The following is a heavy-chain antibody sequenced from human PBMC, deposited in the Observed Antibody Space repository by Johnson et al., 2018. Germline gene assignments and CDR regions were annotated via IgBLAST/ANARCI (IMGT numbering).Heavy chain of an antibody. V-gene: IGHV3-48*02. D-gene: IGHD6-13*01. J-gene: IGHJ3*02. CDR3: ARDPAAYFHESMGAFDI. CDR2: ISSRSTTI. Sequence: EVRLVESGGGLVQPGGSLRLSCEGSGFHFSSYSMNWVRQAPGKGLEWISYISSRSTTIYYADSVKGRFTISRDNAKNSLYLQMNSLRDEDTAVYYCARDPAAYFHESMGAFDIWGRGTMVTVSS. CDR1: GFHFSSYS.